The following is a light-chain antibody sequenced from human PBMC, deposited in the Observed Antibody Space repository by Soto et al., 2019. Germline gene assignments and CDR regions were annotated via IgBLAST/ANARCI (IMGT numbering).Light chain of an antibody. CDR1: QGINSF. CDR2: KAS. Sequence: DIQMTQSPSSLSASVGDRVTITCRASQGINSFLAWYQQKPGKAPKLLIYKASTLKSGVPSRFSSSGSGTEFTLTISSLQPDDFATYYCQHYNSYSEAFGQGTKVDIK. CDR3: QHYNSYSEA. V-gene: IGKV1-5*03. J-gene: IGKJ1*01.